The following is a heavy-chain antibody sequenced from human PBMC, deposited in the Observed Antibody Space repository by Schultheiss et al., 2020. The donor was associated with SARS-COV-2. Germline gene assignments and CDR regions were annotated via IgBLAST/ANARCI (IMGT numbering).Heavy chain of an antibody. V-gene: IGHV5-51*01. D-gene: IGHD3-22*01. CDR3: ARRNDSSGYYSDY. Sequence: GESLKISCKGSGYSFTSYWIAWVRQMPGKGLEWMGNIHPRDSDTRYSPSFQGQVTISADKSISTAYLQWSSLKASDTAMYYCARRNDSSGYYSDYWGQGTLVTVSS. J-gene: IGHJ4*02. CDR2: IHPRDSDT. CDR1: GYSFTSYW.